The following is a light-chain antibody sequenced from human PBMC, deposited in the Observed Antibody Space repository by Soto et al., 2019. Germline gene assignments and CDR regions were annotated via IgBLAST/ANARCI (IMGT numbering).Light chain of an antibody. CDR3: QQYGDSLLT. V-gene: IGKV3-20*01. J-gene: IGKJ1*01. Sequence: EVVLTQSPGTLSLSPGERATLSCRASQIVTGDYLAWYQQKPGQAPRLLMYDASTRATGIPDRFSGSGSGTDFTLIISRLEPEDFAVYYCQQYGDSLLTFGQGTKVEIK. CDR2: DAS. CDR1: QIVTGDY.